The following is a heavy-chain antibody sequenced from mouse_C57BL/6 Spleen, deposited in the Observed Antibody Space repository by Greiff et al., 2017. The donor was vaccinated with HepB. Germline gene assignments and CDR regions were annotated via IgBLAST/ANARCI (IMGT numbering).Heavy chain of an antibody. CDR2: IYPGDGDT. J-gene: IGHJ2*01. CDR3: ADGYYVFDY. V-gene: IGHV1-82*01. CDR1: GYAFSSSW. Sequence: VQLQQSGPELVKPGASVKISCKASGYAFSSSWMNWVKQRPGKGLEWIGRIYPGDGDTNYNGKFKGKATLTADKSSSTAYMQLSSLTSEDSAVYFCADGYYVFDYWGQGTTLTVSS. D-gene: IGHD2-3*01.